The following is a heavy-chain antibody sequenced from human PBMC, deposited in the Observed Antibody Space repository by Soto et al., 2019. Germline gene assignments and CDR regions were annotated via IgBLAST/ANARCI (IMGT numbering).Heavy chain of an antibody. Sequence: GGSLRLSCAASGFTFSSYSMNWVRQAPGKGLEWVSYISSSSSTIYYADSVKGRFTISRDNAKNSLYLQMNSLRAEDTAVYYCAREASRGIVVVVAASDAFDIWGQGTMVTVSS. D-gene: IGHD2-15*01. V-gene: IGHV3-48*01. J-gene: IGHJ3*02. CDR2: ISSSSSTI. CDR3: AREASRGIVVVVAASDAFDI. CDR1: GFTFSSYS.